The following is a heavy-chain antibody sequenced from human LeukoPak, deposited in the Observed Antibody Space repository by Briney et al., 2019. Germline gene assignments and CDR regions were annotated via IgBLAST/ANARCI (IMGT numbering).Heavy chain of an antibody. J-gene: IGHJ4*02. D-gene: IGHD2-2*01. Sequence: GGSLRLSCAASGFTFSSYWMHWVRQAPGKGLVWVSRINTDGSSTSYADSVKGRFTISRDNAKNTLYLQMNSLRAEDTAVYYCARWGPYCSSTSCYGLGYWGQGTLVTVSS. CDR1: GFTFSSYW. CDR3: ARWGPYCSSTSCYGLGY. CDR2: INTDGSST. V-gene: IGHV3-74*01.